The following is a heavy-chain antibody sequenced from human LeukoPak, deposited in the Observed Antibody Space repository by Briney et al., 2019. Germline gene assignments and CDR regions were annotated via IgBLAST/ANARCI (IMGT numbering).Heavy chain of an antibody. Sequence: GGSLRLSCAVSGFIVSSNYMSWVRQAPGRGLEWVSVVYSGGSTYYADSVKGRFITSRDNSKNTLYLQMNSLRDEDTAVYYCARDLNGRVGAFDYWGQGTLVTVSS. J-gene: IGHJ4*02. CDR1: GFIVSSNY. CDR3: ARDLNGRVGAFDY. D-gene: IGHD1-26*01. CDR2: VYSGGST. V-gene: IGHV3-66*01.